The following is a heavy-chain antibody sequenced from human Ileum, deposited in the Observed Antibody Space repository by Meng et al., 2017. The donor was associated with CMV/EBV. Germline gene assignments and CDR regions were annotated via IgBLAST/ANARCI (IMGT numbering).Heavy chain of an antibody. CDR3: AREGVGATGDY. CDR1: GGSISSNTW. D-gene: IGHD1-26*01. Sequence: CAVSGGSISSNTWWSWVRQPPGKGPEWIGEIRHSGSSNYNPSLKSRVTISIDKSKNQFSLKLSSVTAADTAIYYCAREGVGATGDYWGQGTLVTVSS. J-gene: IGHJ4*02. V-gene: IGHV4-4*02. CDR2: IRHSGSS.